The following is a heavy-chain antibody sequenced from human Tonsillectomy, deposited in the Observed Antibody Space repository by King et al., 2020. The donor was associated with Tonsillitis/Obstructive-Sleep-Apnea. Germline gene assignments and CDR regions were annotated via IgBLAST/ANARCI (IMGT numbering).Heavy chain of an antibody. D-gene: IGHD2-2*01. CDR2: INHSGST. CDR3: ARGGGDCSSTSCPFDY. J-gene: IGHJ4*02. CDR1: GGSFSGYY. Sequence: VQLQQWGAGLLKPSETLSLTCAVYGGSFSGYYWSWIRQPPGKGLEWIGEINHSGSTNYNPSLKSRVTLSVDTSKNQFSLKLSSVTAAATAVYYCARGGGDCSSTSCPFDYWGQGTLVTVSS. V-gene: IGHV4-34*01.